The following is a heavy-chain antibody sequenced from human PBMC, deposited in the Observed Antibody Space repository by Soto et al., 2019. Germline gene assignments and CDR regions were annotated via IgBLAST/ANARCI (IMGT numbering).Heavy chain of an antibody. CDR2: ISSSGSTI. CDR1: GFTFSSYE. J-gene: IGHJ4*02. Sequence: GGSLRLSCAASGFTFSSYEMNWVRQAPGKGLEWVSYISSSGSTIYYADSVKGRFTISRDNAKNSLYLQMNSLRAEDTAVYYCARPMGGSSGSGWFPYFDYWGQGTQVTVSS. D-gene: IGHD6-19*01. V-gene: IGHV3-48*03. CDR3: ARPMGGSSGSGWFPYFDY.